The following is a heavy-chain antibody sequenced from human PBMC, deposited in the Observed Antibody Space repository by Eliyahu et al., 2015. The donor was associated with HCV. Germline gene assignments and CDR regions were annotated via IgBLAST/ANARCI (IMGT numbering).Heavy chain of an antibody. V-gene: IGHV4-39*01. CDR1: GGSISSSSYY. D-gene: IGHD1-7*01. CDR2: IYYSGST. Sequence: QLQLQESGPGLVKPSETLSLTCTVSGGSISSSSYYWGWIRQPPGKGLEWIGSIYYSGSTYYNPSLKSRVTISVDTSKNQFSLKLSSVTAADTAVYYCARHFENWNYVGGIPDYWGQGTLVTVSS. J-gene: IGHJ4*02. CDR3: ARHFENWNYVGGIPDY.